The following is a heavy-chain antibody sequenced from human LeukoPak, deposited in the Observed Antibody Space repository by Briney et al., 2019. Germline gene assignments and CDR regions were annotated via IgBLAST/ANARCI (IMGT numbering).Heavy chain of an antibody. CDR1: GFTFSSYS. CDR2: ISSSSSYI. Sequence: PGGSLRLSCAASGFTFSSYSMNWVRQAPGKGLEWVSSISSSSSYIYYADSVKGRFTISRDNAKNSLYLQMNSLRAEDTAVYYCARVAPGRLITYYFDYWGQGTLVTVSS. J-gene: IGHJ4*02. CDR3: ARVAPGRLITYYFDY. D-gene: IGHD3-10*01. V-gene: IGHV3-21*01.